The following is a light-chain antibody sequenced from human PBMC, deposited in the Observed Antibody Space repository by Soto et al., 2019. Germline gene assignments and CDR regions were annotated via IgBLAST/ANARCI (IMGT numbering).Light chain of an antibody. CDR3: LQDYNYPFT. CDR2: AAS. J-gene: IGKJ5*01. CDR1: QGISSY. V-gene: IGKV1-6*01. Sequence: IQFTPSPSSLSSSLGARGPLPFLASQGISSYLAWYQQKPGKAPKLLIYAASSLQSGVPSRFSGSGSGTDFTLTISSLQPEDFATYYCLQDYNYPFTFGQGTRLEIK.